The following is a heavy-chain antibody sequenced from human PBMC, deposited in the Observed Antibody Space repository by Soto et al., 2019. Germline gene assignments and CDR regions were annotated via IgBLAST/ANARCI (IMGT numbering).Heavy chain of an antibody. Sequence: SETLSLTYAVSGGSISSSNWWSWVRQPPGKGLEWIGEIYHSGSTNYNPSLKSRVTISVDKSKNQFSLKLSSVTAADTAVYYCARERITMVRGMDYWGQGTLVTVSS. V-gene: IGHV4-4*02. J-gene: IGHJ4*02. CDR1: GGSISSSNW. CDR2: IYHSGST. CDR3: ARERITMVRGMDY. D-gene: IGHD3-10*01.